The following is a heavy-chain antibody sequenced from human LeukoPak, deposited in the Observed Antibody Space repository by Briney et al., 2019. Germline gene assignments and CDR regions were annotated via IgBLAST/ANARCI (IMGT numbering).Heavy chain of an antibody. CDR1: GFTFSSYS. CDR3: AKDSGTWIQLWYGALGY. V-gene: IGHV3-43*02. CDR2: ISGDGGST. Sequence: PGGSLRLSCAASGFTFSSYSMNWARRAPGKGLDWFSLISGDGGSTYYADSVKGRFTISRDNSKNSLYLQMNSLRTEDTALYYCAKDSGTWIQLWYGALGYWGQGTLVTVSS. J-gene: IGHJ4*02. D-gene: IGHD5-18*01.